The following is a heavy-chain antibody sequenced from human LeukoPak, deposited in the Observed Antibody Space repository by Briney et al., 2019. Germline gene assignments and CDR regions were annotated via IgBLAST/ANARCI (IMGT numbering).Heavy chain of an antibody. V-gene: IGHV3-30*18. CDR1: GFTFSNYG. CDR2: ISYDGSNK. CDR3: AKDRRGYYFDY. D-gene: IGHD3-10*01. J-gene: IGHJ4*02. Sequence: PGRSLRLSCAASGFTFSNYGMHWVRQAPGKGLEWVAVISYDGSNKYYADSVKGRFTISRDNSKNTLYLQMNSLRAEDTAVYYCAKDRRGYYFDYWGQGTLVTVSS.